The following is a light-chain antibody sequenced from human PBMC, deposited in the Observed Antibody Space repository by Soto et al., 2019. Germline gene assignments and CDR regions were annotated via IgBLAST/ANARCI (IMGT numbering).Light chain of an antibody. CDR1: QSVSSNY. CDR3: QQYGSSPT. V-gene: IGKV3-20*01. J-gene: IGKJ1*01. Sequence: ETVLTQSPGTLSLSPGERATLSCRSSQSVSSNYLAWYQQKPGQAPRLLIYDVSSRATGIPDRFSGSGSGTDITLTIIRLEPEDFATYSCQQYGSSPTFGQGTKVEIK. CDR2: DVS.